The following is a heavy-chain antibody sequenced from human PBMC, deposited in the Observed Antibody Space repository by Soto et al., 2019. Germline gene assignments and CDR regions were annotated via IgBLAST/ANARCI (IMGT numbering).Heavy chain of an antibody. CDR3: ARGGLAARIFLYYFDY. J-gene: IGHJ4*02. V-gene: IGHV1-18*01. Sequence: ASVKVSCKASGYTFTSYAIHWVRQAPGQGPKWMGWISPYNGDTKYAKKFQGRVTMTTDTSTSTAYMELRSLRSDDTAVYYCARGGLAARIFLYYFDYWGQGTLVTVSS. CDR1: GYTFTSYA. CDR2: ISPYNGDT. D-gene: IGHD6-6*01.